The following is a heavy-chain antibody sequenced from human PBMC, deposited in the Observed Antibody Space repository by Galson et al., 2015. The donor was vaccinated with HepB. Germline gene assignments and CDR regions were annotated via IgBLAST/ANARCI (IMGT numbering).Heavy chain of an antibody. D-gene: IGHD5-18*01. J-gene: IGHJ6*03. CDR3: ATHTAMVSSPYYYYMDV. CDR1: GFTFDDYA. CDR2: ISWNSGSI. V-gene: IGHV3-9*01. Sequence: SLRLSCAASGFTFDDYAMHWVRHAPGKGLEWVSGISWNSGSIGYADSVKGRFTISRDNAKNSLYLQMNSLRAEDTALYYCATHTAMVSSPYYYYMDVWGKGTTVTVSS.